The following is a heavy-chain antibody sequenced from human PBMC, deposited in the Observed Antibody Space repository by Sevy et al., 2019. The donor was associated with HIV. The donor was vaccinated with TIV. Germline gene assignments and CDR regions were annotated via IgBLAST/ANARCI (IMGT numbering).Heavy chain of an antibody. J-gene: IGHJ6*02. Sequence: GGSLRLSCAASGFAFSDYAMHWVRQAPGKGLEWVAAISYAGDNKYFADSVRGRFTVSKDNSKNTLYLEMNSLRAEDTAVYYCAKAHADCSGGTYYTAHYYYDMDVWGRGATVTVSS. V-gene: IGHV3-30*18. CDR1: GFAFSDYA. D-gene: IGHD2-15*01. CDR3: AKAHADCSGGTYYTAHYYYDMDV. CDR2: ISYAGDNK.